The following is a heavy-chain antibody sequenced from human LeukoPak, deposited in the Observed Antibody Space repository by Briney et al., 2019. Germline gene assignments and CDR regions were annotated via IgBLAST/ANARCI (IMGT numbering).Heavy chain of an antibody. Sequence: SGGSLKLSCAASGFTFGTYAMSWVRQAPGKGLEWVSTISGSGGSTYYADSVKGRFTISRDNSKNTLYLRMNSLRAEDTAVYYCAKDYYGDYLGAFDISGQGTMVTVSS. J-gene: IGHJ3*02. CDR3: AKDYYGDYLGAFDI. CDR2: ISGSGGST. V-gene: IGHV3-23*01. D-gene: IGHD4-17*01. CDR1: GFTFGTYA.